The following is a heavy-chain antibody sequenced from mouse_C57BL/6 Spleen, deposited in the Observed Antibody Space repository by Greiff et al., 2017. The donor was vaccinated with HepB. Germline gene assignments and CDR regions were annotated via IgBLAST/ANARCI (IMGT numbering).Heavy chain of an antibody. D-gene: IGHD2-4*01. CDR3: ARHRYDYDEGYAMDY. V-gene: IGHV2-6-1*01. CDR2: IWSDGST. Sequence: VQLKESGPGLVAPSQSLSITCTVSGFSLTSYGVHWVRQPPGKGLEWLVVIWSDGSTTYNSALKSRLSISKDNSKSQVFLKMNSLQTDDTAMYYCARHRYDYDEGYAMDYWGQGTSVTVSS. J-gene: IGHJ4*01. CDR1: GFSLTSYG.